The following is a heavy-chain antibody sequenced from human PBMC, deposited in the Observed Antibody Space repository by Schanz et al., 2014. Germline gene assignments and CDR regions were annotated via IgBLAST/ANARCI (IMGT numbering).Heavy chain of an antibody. CDR2: ISSSGSYI. CDR3: AKGMGYCSGGTCYDYYYYGLDV. D-gene: IGHD2-15*01. Sequence: VQLLQFGGGVVQPGRSLRLSCAAYGFTLSSYAMHWVRQAPGKGLEWVSSISSSGSYIHYADSVKGRFTISRDNAKNTLYLQMNSLRVEDTAVYYCAKGMGYCSGGTCYDYYYYGLDVWGQGTTVTVSS. J-gene: IGHJ6*02. V-gene: IGHV3-21*04. CDR1: GFTLSSYA.